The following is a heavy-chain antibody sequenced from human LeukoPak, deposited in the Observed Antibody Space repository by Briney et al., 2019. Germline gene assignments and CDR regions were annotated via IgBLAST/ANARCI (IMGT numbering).Heavy chain of an antibody. J-gene: IGHJ4*02. Sequence: ASVKVSCKASGYTFTSYYMHWVRQAPGQGLEWMGIINPSGGSTSYAQKFQGRVTMTEDTSTDTAYMELSSLRSEDTAVYYCATEGLTADYWGQGTLVTVSS. CDR3: ATEGLTADY. CDR1: GYTFTSYY. CDR2: INPSGGST. V-gene: IGHV1-46*01. D-gene: IGHD3-22*01.